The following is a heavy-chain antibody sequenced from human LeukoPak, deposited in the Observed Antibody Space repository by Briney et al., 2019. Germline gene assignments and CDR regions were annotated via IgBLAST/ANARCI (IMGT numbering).Heavy chain of an antibody. CDR3: ARGIVVVPAAPPRFDY. CDR2: INHSGST. D-gene: IGHD2-2*01. CDR1: GGSFSGYY. Sequence: SETLSLTCAVYGGSFSGYYWSWIRQPPGKGLEWIGEINHSGSTNYNPSLKSRVTISVDTSKNQFSLKLSSVTAADTAVYYCARGIVVVPAAPPRFDYWGQGTRVTVSS. V-gene: IGHV4-34*01. J-gene: IGHJ4*02.